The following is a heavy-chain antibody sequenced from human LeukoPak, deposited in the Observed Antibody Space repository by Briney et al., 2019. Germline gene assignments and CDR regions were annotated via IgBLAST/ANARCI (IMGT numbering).Heavy chain of an antibody. CDR1: VFTFSIYW. Sequence: PGGSLRLSCAASVFTFSIYWMSWARQAPGKGLEWVANIKQDGSERFYVDSLKGRFTIFRDNAKNSLYLQMNSLRAEDTAMYYCARRYSRNPNWFDPWGQGTLVTVSS. J-gene: IGHJ5*02. D-gene: IGHD6-13*01. CDR3: ARRYSRNPNWFDP. CDR2: IKQDGSER. V-gene: IGHV3-7*05.